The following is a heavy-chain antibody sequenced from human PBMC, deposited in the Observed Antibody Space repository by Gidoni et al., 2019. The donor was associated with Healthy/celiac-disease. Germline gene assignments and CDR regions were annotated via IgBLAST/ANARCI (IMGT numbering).Heavy chain of an antibody. Sequence: QVQLQQWGAGLLKPSETLSLTCAVYGGSFSGYYWSWIRQPPGKGLEWIGEINHSGSTNYNPSLKSRVTISVDTSKNQFSLKLSSVTAADTAVYYCARHTDIVATTGLGEYYFDYWGQGTLVTVSS. D-gene: IGHD5-12*01. CDR2: INHSGST. J-gene: IGHJ4*02. V-gene: IGHV4-34*01. CDR1: GGSFSGYY. CDR3: ARHTDIVATTGLGEYYFDY.